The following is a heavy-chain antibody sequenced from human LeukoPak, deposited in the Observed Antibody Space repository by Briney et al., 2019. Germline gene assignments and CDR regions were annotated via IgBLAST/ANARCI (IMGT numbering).Heavy chain of an antibody. Sequence: PSETLSLTCTVSGGSISNTIYYWAWIRQPPEKGLEWIGSMYYSGNTYNNPSLKSRVTISVDTSKNQFSLKLSSVTAADTAVYYRARHFDYPNAFDIWGQGTMVTVSS. D-gene: IGHD3-9*01. CDR3: ARHFDYPNAFDI. CDR2: MYYSGNT. V-gene: IGHV4-39*01. J-gene: IGHJ3*02. CDR1: GGSISNTIYY.